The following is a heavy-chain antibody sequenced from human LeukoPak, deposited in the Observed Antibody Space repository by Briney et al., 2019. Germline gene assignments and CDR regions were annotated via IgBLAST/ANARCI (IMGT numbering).Heavy chain of an antibody. J-gene: IGHJ4*02. CDR3: ARARVFDY. CDR2: IVSNGGAA. CDR1: GFTFSSYA. V-gene: IGHV3-64*01. Sequence: PGGSLRLSCAASGFTFSSYAMHWVRQAPGKGLEYVSAIVSNGGAAYYANSVKGRFTISRDNSKNTLYLQMGSLRAEDMAVYYCARARVFDYWGQGTPVIVSS.